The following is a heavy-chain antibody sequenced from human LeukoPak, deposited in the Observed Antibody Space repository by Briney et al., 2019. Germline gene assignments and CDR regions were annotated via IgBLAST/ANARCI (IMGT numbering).Heavy chain of an antibody. V-gene: IGHV3-21*01. CDR1: GFTFSSYS. J-gene: IGHJ4*02. Sequence: GGSLRLSCAASGFTFSSYSMNWVRQAPGKGLEWVSSISSTSSYIYYADSVKGRFTISRDNAKNSLYLQMNSLRAEDTAVYYCAGVTPGCYNTRCSTDYWGQGTLVTVSS. D-gene: IGHD2-2*01. CDR2: ISSTSSYI. CDR3: AGVTPGCYNTRCSTDY.